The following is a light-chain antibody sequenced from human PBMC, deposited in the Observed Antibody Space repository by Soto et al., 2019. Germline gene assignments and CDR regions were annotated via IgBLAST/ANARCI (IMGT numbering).Light chain of an antibody. CDR2: DVS. CDR1: SSDVGGYNY. CDR3: SSYASGNTKV. V-gene: IGLV2-14*03. J-gene: IGLJ2*01. Sequence: QSALTQPASVSGSPGQSITVSCIGTSSDVGGYNYVSWYQQHPGKAPKLMIHDVSDRPSGVSNRFSGSKSGNTASLTISGLQAEDEAYYYCSSYASGNTKVFGGGTKLTVL.